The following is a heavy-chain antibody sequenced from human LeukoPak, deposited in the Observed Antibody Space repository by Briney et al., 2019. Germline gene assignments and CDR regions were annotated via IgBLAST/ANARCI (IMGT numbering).Heavy chain of an antibody. D-gene: IGHD5-18*01. J-gene: IGHJ4*02. V-gene: IGHV3-30*02. Sequence: GGSLRLSCAASGFTFSSYGMHWVRQAPGKGLEWVAFIRYDGSNKYYADSVKGRFTVSRDNSNNTLYLQMNSLRAEDTAVYYCAKVLWVQLWVIVDHWGQGTLVTVSS. CDR3: AKVLWVQLWVIVDH. CDR2: IRYDGSNK. CDR1: GFTFSSYG.